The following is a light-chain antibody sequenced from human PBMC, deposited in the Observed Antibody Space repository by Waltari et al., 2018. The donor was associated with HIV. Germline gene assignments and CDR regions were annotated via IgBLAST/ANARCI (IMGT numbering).Light chain of an antibody. J-gene: IGLJ1*01. CDR3: CSYAGSSLYV. V-gene: IGLV2-23*01. CDR2: DGS. CDR1: SSDVGSYNL. Sequence: QSALTQPASVSGSPGQSITISCTGTSSDVGSYNLVSWYQQHPGKAPKLMIYDGSKRPSGVSNRFSGSNSGNTASLTISGLQAEDEADYYCCSYAGSSLYVFGTGTKVTVL.